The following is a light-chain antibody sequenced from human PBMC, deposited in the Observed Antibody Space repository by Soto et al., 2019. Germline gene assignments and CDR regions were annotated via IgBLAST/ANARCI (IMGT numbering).Light chain of an antibody. CDR3: QQTYSTLDS. V-gene: IGKV1-39*01. CDR2: AAS. CDR1: QSISSY. Sequence: DIQMTQSPSSLSASVGDRVTITCRASQSISSYLNWYQQKPGKAPKLLIYAASSLQSGVPSRFSGSGSGTDLTLTISSLQPEDFATYYCQQTYSTLDSFGQGTKLEIK. J-gene: IGKJ2*03.